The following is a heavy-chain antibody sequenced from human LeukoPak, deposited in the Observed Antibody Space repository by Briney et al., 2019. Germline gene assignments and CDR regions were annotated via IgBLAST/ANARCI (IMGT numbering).Heavy chain of an antibody. D-gene: IGHD3-3*01. Sequence: PGGSLRLSCAASGFTFSSYGMHWVRQAPGKGLEWVAVISYDGSNIYYADSVKGRFTISRDNSKNTLYLQMNSLRAEDTAVYYCAKAKEVYDFWSGYHSYYGMDVWGQGTTVTVSS. CDR1: GFTFSSYG. CDR3: AKAKEVYDFWSGYHSYYGMDV. V-gene: IGHV3-30*18. CDR2: ISYDGSNI. J-gene: IGHJ6*02.